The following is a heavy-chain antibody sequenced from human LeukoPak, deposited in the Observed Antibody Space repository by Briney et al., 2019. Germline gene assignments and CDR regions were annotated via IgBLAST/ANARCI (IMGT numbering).Heavy chain of an antibody. Sequence: PGGSLRLSCAASGFTFSSYWMSWVRQAPGKGLEWVANIKQDGSEKYYVDSVKGRFTISRDNAKNSLYLQMNSLRAEDTAVYYCARVTIFGVVRNYYYYYMDVWGKGTTVTVSS. CDR3: ARVTIFGVVRNYYYYYMDV. J-gene: IGHJ6*03. CDR1: GFTFSSYW. V-gene: IGHV3-7*01. CDR2: IKQDGSEK. D-gene: IGHD3-3*01.